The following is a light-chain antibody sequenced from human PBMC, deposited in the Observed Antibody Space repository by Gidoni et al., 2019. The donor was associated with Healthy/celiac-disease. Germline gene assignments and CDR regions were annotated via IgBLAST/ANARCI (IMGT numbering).Light chain of an antibody. CDR3: QQYYSTPPYT. V-gene: IGKV4-1*01. CDR1: QSVLYSSNNKNY. Sequence: DIVMTQSPVFLAVSLGERATINCKSSQSVLYSSNNKNYLAWYQQKPGQPPKLLIYWASTRESGVPDRFSGSGSGTDFTLTISSLQAEDVAVYYCQQYYSTPPYTFGQGTKLEIK. CDR2: WAS. J-gene: IGKJ2*01.